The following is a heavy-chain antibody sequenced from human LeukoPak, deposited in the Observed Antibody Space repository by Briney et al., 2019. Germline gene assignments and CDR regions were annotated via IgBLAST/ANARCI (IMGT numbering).Heavy chain of an antibody. CDR1: GYTLTELS. Sequence: ASVKVSCKVSGYTLTELSMHWVRQAPGKGLEWMGGFDPEDGETIYAQRFQGRVTMTEDTSTDTAYMELSSLRSEDTAVYYCATSIAVAGDAFDIWGQGTMVTVSS. CDR3: ATSIAVAGDAFDI. V-gene: IGHV1-24*01. CDR2: FDPEDGET. D-gene: IGHD6-19*01. J-gene: IGHJ3*02.